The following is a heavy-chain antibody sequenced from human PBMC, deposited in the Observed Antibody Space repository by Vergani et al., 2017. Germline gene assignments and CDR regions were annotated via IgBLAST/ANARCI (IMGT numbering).Heavy chain of an antibody. D-gene: IGHD6-19*01. CDR1: GGSISSYY. CDR3: ARGWVSGWYGELGY. J-gene: IGHJ4*02. Sequence: QVQLQESGPGLVKPSETLSLTCTVPGGSISSYYWTWIRQPPGKGLEWIGNIYYTGSTNYNPSLQSRVTMSVDTSNHQFSLRLSSVTAADTAVDYCARGWVSGWYGELGYWGQGTLVTVSS. CDR2: IYYTGST. V-gene: IGHV4-59*01.